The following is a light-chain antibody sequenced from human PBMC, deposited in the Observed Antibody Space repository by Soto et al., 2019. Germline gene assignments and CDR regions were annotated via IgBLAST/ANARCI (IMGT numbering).Light chain of an antibody. CDR1: SSDVGGYNY. V-gene: IGLV2-14*01. Sequence: QSVLTQPASVSGSPGQSITISCTGTSSDVGGYNYVSWYQQHPGKAPKLMIYEVSNRPSGVSNRFSGSKSGNTASLTISRLQAEDEADYYCSSYKSSSTLGVFGTGTKVTVL. CDR3: SSYKSSSTLGV. J-gene: IGLJ1*01. CDR2: EVS.